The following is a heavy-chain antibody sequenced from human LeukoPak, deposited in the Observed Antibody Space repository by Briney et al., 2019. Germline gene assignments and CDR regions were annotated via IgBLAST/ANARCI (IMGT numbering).Heavy chain of an antibody. CDR3: ARTRLEVTTFRYFYYGMDV. Sequence: PSETLSLTCAVYGGSFSGYYWSWIRQPPGKGLEWLGEIDHSGSTNDNPSLKSRITISVDTSKNQFSLKLSSVTAADTAVYYCARTRLEVTTFRYFYYGMDVWGQGTTVTVSS. CDR2: IDHSGST. CDR1: GGSFSGYY. J-gene: IGHJ6*02. D-gene: IGHD4-11*01. V-gene: IGHV4-34*01.